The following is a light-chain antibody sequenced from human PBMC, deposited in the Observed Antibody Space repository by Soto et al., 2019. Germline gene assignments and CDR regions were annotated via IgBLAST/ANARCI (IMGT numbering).Light chain of an antibody. CDR2: DVS. CDR1: RSDVGGYAY. J-gene: IGLJ3*02. CDR3: CSYAGSYTWV. Sequence: QSALTQPRSVSGSPGQSVTISCTGTRSDVGGYAYISWYQQHPRKVPKLIIYDVSKRPSGVPDRFSGSKSGNTASLTISGLQAEDEADYYCCSYAGSYTWVFGGGTKLTVL. V-gene: IGLV2-11*01.